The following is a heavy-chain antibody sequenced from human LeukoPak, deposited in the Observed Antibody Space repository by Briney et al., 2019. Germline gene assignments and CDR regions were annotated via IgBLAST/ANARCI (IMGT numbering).Heavy chain of an antibody. CDR1: GFTFSSYS. V-gene: IGHV3-21*01. J-gene: IGHJ5*02. D-gene: IGHD3-16*01. Sequence: PGGSLRLSCAASGFTFSSYSMNWVRQAPGKGLEWVSSISSSSSYIYYADSVKGRFTISRDNAKNSLYLQMNSLRAEDTAVYFCARDQVWGPYNWFDPWGQGTLLTVSS. CDR2: ISSSSSYI. CDR3: ARDQVWGPYNWFDP.